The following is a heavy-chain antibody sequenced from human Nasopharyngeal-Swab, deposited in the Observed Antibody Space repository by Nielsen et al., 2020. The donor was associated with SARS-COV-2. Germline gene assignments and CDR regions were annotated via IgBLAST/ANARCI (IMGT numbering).Heavy chain of an antibody. CDR1: GFTFDDYA. J-gene: IGHJ4*02. CDR2: ISWNSGSI. CDR3: AKDVLQWPTSRWY. Sequence: SLKISCAASGFTFDDYAMHWVRQAPGKGLEWVSGISWNSGSIGYADSVKGRFTISRDNAKNSLYLQMNSLRAEDTALYYCAKDVLQWPTSRWYWGQGTLVPVSS. V-gene: IGHV3-9*01. D-gene: IGHD6-19*01.